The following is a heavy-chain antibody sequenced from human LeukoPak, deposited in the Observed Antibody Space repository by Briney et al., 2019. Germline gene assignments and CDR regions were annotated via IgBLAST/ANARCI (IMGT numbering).Heavy chain of an antibody. D-gene: IGHD4-17*01. CDR1: GGSISSYP. CDR2: IYTSVIT. Sequence: SETLSLTCTVSGGSISSYPWSWIRQPAGQGLEWIGHIYTSVITNYNPSLENRVTISVDTSKNQFSLKLSSVTAADTAVYYCARETLDYGYYLSYGAFDIWGQGTMVTVSS. CDR3: ARETLDYGYYLSYGAFDI. J-gene: IGHJ3*02. V-gene: IGHV4-4*07.